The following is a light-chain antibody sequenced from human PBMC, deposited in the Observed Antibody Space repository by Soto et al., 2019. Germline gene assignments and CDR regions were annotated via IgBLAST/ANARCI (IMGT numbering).Light chain of an antibody. CDR2: GAA. Sequence: EILMTQSPATLSLSPGERVVLSCRASRSVGTNLAWYQQRPGQAPRLLLYGAATRATDIPARFGGSGSGTDFTLTMSSLQAEDFAVYLCRQYDSWTWTFGLGTKVEIK. CDR1: RSVGTN. J-gene: IGKJ1*01. V-gene: IGKV3-15*01. CDR3: RQYDSWTWT.